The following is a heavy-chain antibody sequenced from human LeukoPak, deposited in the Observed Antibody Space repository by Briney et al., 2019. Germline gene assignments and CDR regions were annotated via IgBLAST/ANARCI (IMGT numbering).Heavy chain of an antibody. D-gene: IGHD1-26*01. CDR3: ARGGATDAFDI. J-gene: IGHJ3*02. CDR1: GGSISSGSYY. V-gene: IGHV4-61*02. CDR2: IYTSGST. Sequence: SETLSLTCTVSGGSISSGSYYWSWLRQPAGKGLEWIGRIYTSGSTNYNPSLKSRVTISVDTSKNQFSLKLSSVTAADTAVYYCARGGATDAFDIWGQGTMVTVSS.